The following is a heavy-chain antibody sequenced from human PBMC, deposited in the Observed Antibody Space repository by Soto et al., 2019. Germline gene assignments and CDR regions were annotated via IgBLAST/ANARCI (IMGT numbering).Heavy chain of an antibody. J-gene: IGHJ6*02. D-gene: IGHD4-17*01. Sequence: SVKVSCKASGYTFTCYGIRWVRQAPGEGVERTGGVSAYNGNTNYAQKLQGRVTMTTDTSTSTAYMELRSLRSDDPAVYYCARDILHVPTVTPEPSYYYYGMDVWGQGTTLTVSS. V-gene: IGHV1-18*04. CDR1: GYTFTCYG. CDR3: ARDILHVPTVTPEPSYYYYGMDV. CDR2: VSAYNGNT.